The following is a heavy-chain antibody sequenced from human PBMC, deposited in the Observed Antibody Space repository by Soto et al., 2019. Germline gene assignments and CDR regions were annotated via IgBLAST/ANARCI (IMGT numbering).Heavy chain of an antibody. CDR2: ISYDGSNK. CDR3: AKELEARYYYGSGKGSYGMDV. V-gene: IGHV3-30*18. D-gene: IGHD3-10*01. Sequence: GGSLRLSCAASGFTFSSYGMHWVRQAPGKGLEWVAVISYDGSNKYYVDSVKGRFTISRDNSKNTLYLQMNSLRGEDTAVYYCAKELEARYYYGSGKGSYGMDVWGQGTTVTVSS. CDR1: GFTFSSYG. J-gene: IGHJ6*02.